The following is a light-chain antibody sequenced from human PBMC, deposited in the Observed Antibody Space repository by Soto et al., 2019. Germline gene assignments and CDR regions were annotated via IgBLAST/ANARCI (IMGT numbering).Light chain of an antibody. CDR3: QQRSNWPPT. V-gene: IGKV3-11*01. CDR1: QSVSSY. Sequence: EIVLTQSPATLSLFPGERATLSCRASQSVSSYLAWYQQKPGQAPRLLIYDASNRATGIPSRFSGSGSGTDVTLTISSLEPEEFAVYYCQQRSNWPPTFGQGTKLEIK. CDR2: DAS. J-gene: IGKJ2*01.